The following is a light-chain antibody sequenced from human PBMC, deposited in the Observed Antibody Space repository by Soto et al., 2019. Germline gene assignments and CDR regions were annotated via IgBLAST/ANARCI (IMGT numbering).Light chain of an antibody. CDR3: CSYAGASYV. V-gene: IGLV2-11*01. J-gene: IGLJ2*01. Sequence: QSVLTQPRSVSGSPGQSVTISCTGTSSDVGGYNYVSWYQQDPGKAPKLMIYDVTKRPSGVPDRFSGSKSGNTASLTISGLQADDEADYYCCSYAGASYVFGGGTKLTVL. CDR2: DVT. CDR1: SSDVGGYNY.